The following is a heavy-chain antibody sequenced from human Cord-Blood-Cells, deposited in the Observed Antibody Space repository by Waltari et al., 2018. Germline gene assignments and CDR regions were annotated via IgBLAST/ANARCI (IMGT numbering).Heavy chain of an antibody. CDR2: IKSKTDGGTT. Sequence: EVQLVESGGGLVKPGGSLRLSCAASGFTFSNAWMSWVRQAPGKGLEWVGRIKSKTDGGTTDYAAPVKCRFTISRDDSKNTLYLQMNSLKTEDTAVYYCTTGGMYCSSTSCYGDYWGQGTLVTVSS. CDR3: TTGGMYCSSTSCYGDY. D-gene: IGHD2-2*01. J-gene: IGHJ4*02. V-gene: IGHV3-15*01. CDR1: GFTFSNAW.